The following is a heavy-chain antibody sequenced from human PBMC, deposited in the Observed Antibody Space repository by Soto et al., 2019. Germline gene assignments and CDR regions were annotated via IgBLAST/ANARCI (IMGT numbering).Heavy chain of an antibody. CDR1: GCSISPYY. CDR2: VYYSGNT. Sequence: QVQLQESGPGLVKPSETLSLTCTVSGCSISPYYWSWIRQPPGKGLEWIGYVYYSGNTNYNPSLESRVTIAVDTSRNRFSLNLTSATAADTAVYYCARKGAAASYAHYYMDVWGRGPEVTVSS. V-gene: IGHV4-59*01. D-gene: IGHD6-13*01. J-gene: IGHJ6*03. CDR3: ARKGAAASYAHYYMDV.